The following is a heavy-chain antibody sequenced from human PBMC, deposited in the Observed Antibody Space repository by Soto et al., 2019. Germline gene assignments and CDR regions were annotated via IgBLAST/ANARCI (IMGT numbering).Heavy chain of an antibody. Sequence: PSETLSLTCTVSGGSISSGDYYWSWIRQPPGKGLEWIGYIYYSGSTYYNPSLKSRVTISVDTSKNQFSLKLSSVTAADTAVYYCARGMAHPLNYGDYPRYYFDYWGQGTLVT. J-gene: IGHJ4*02. V-gene: IGHV4-30-4*01. CDR3: ARGMAHPLNYGDYPRYYFDY. CDR1: GGSISSGDYY. CDR2: IYYSGST. D-gene: IGHD4-17*01.